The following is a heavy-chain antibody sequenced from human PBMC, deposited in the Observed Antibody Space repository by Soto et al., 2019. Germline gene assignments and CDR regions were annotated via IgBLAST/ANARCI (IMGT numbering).Heavy chain of an antibody. CDR1: GGSISSGGYS. D-gene: IGHD3-22*01. CDR3: ARQATYYYDSSGYYLDY. CDR2: IYHSGST. Sequence: SETLSLTCAVSGGSISSGGYSWSWIRQPPGKGLEWIGYIYHSGSTYYNPSLKSQVTISVDRSKNQFSLKMSSVTAADTAVYYCARQATYYYDSSGYYLDYWGQGTLVTVSS. V-gene: IGHV4-30-2*01. J-gene: IGHJ4*02.